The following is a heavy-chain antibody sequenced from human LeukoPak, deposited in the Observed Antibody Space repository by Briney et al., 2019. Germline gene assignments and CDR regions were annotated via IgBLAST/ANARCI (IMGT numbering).Heavy chain of an antibody. D-gene: IGHD6-13*01. CDR1: GGSISRSSSY. CDR2: IYYSGST. Sequence: SETLSLTCTVSGGSISRSSSYWSWIRQPPGKGLEWIGYIYYSGSTNYNPSLKSRVTISVDTSKNQFSLKLSSVTAADTAVYYCARGSSRHFDYWGQGTLVTVSS. V-gene: IGHV4-61*01. J-gene: IGHJ4*02. CDR3: ARGSSRHFDY.